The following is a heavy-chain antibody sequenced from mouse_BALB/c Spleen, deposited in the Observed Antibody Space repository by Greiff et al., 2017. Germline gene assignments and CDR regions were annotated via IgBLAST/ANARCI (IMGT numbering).Heavy chain of an antibody. V-gene: IGHV1-4*02. CDR1: GYTFTSYT. J-gene: IGHJ4*01. D-gene: IGHD2-10*02. CDR3: ARGEYGNYVDY. Sequence: VHLVESAAELARPGASVKMSCKASGYTFTSYTMHWVKQRPGQGLEWIGYINPSSGYTEYNQKFKDKTTLTADKSSSTAYMQLSSLTSEDSAVYYCARGEYGNYVDYWGQGTSVTVSS. CDR2: INPSSGYT.